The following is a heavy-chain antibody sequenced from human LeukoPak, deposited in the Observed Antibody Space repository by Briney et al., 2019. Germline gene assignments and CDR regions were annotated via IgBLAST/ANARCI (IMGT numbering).Heavy chain of an antibody. Sequence: GGSLRLSCAASGFTFSNAWMSWVRQAPGKGLEWVGRIKSKTDGGTTDYAAPVKGRFTISRDNSKNTLYLQMNSLRAEDTAVYYCAKDLGIAARPVLARAFDIWGQGTMVTVSS. D-gene: IGHD6-6*01. J-gene: IGHJ3*02. CDR3: AKDLGIAARPVLARAFDI. CDR2: IKSKTDGGTT. V-gene: IGHV3-15*01. CDR1: GFTFSNAW.